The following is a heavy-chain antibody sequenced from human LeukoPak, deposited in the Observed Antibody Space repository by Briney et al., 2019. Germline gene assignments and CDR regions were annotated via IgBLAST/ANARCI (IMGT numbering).Heavy chain of an antibody. CDR2: ISSSGSTI. Sequence: PGGSLRLSCAASGFTFSSYEMNWVRQAPGKGLEWVSYISSSGSTIYYADSVKGRFTISRDNAKNSLYLQMNSLRAEDTAVYYCARGMSSSWYNPYYYYYMDVWGKGTTVTISS. J-gene: IGHJ6*03. CDR3: ARGMSSSWYNPYYYYYMDV. D-gene: IGHD6-13*01. CDR1: GFTFSSYE. V-gene: IGHV3-48*03.